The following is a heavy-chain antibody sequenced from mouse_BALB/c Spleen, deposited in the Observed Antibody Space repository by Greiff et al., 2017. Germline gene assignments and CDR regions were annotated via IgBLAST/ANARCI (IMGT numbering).Heavy chain of an antibody. CDR2: IWAGGST. Sequence: VAPSQSLSITCTVSGFSLTSYGVHWVRQPPGKGLEWLGVIWAGGSTNYNSALMSRLSISKDNSKSQVFLKMNSLQTDDTAMYYCARDSNYGSSGCMDYWGQGTSVTVSS. CDR3: ARDSNYGSSGCMDY. CDR1: GFSLTSYG. V-gene: IGHV2-9*02. J-gene: IGHJ4*01. D-gene: IGHD1-1*01.